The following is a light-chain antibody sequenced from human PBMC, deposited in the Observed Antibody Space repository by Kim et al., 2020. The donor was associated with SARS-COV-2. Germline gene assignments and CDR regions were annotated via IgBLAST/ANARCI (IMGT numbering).Light chain of an antibody. CDR3: HQYNNWPVS. V-gene: IGKV3-15*01. J-gene: IGKJ4*01. Sequence: VFPGERATLFCRASQSVRSDLAWYQQKPGQAPRLLIFAASTRATGVPARFSGSGSGTDFTLTISSLQSEDFAVYYCHQYNNWPVSFGGGTKVDIK. CDR2: AAS. CDR1: QSVRSD.